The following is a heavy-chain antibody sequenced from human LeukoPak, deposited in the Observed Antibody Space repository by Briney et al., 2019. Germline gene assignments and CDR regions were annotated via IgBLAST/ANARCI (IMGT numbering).Heavy chain of an antibody. CDR3: ARAYSSSWFDY. D-gene: IGHD6-13*01. J-gene: IGHJ4*02. V-gene: IGHV4-59*08. CDR1: GGSISSYY. CDR2: IYYSGST. Sequence: PSETPSLTCTVSGGSISSYYWSWIRQPPGKGLEWIGYIYYSGSTNYNPSLKSRVTISVDTSKNQFSLKLSSVTAADTAVYYCARAYSSSWFDYWGQGTLVTVSS.